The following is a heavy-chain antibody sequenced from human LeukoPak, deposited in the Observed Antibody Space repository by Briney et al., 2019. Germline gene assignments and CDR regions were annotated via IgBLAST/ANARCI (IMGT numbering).Heavy chain of an antibody. D-gene: IGHD5-24*01. CDR3: ARDSQDGYNSAFDY. Sequence: ASVKVSRKASGGTFSSYAISWVRQAPGQGLEWMGRIIPIFGIANYAQKFQGRVTITADKSTSTAYMELSSLRSEDTAVYYCARDSQDGYNSAFDYWGQGTLVTVSS. V-gene: IGHV1-69*04. CDR1: GGTFSSYA. CDR2: IIPIFGIA. J-gene: IGHJ4*02.